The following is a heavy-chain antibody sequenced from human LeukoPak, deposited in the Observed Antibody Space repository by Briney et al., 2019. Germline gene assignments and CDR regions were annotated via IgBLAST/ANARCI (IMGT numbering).Heavy chain of an antibody. Sequence: ASVKVSSTSSGYTFTGYYMHWVRQAPGQGLGWVGWINPSGGSTSYAQKFQGRVTMTRDMSTSTVYMELSSLRSEDTAVYYCARDPSRWLTGPDYWGQGTLVTVSS. D-gene: IGHD5-24*01. CDR2: INPSGGST. J-gene: IGHJ4*02. CDR1: GYTFTGYY. V-gene: IGHV1-46*01. CDR3: ARDPSRWLTGPDY.